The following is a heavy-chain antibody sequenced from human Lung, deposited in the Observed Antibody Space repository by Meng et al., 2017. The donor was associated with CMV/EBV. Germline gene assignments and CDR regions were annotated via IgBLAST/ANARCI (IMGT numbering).Heavy chain of an antibody. J-gene: IGHJ6*02. V-gene: IGHV1-69*10. Sequence: IGWVRQAPGQGLEWMGGIIPILHIANYEQKFQGRVMITADKSSSTAYMELSSLRSEDTAVYYCAREFKNRRGIFGVASGGYYGMDVWGQGTLVTVSS. CDR3: AREFKNRRGIFGVASGGYYGMDV. CDR2: IIPILHIA. D-gene: IGHD3-3*01.